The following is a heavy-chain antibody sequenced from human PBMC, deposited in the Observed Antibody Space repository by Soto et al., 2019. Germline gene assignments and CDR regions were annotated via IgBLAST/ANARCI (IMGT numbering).Heavy chain of an antibody. V-gene: IGHV4-38-2*02. CDR3: ARDCPLGSGSYSTNWFDP. CDR1: GYSISSGYY. D-gene: IGHD3-10*01. Sequence: SETLSLTCAVSGYSISSGYYWGWIRQPPGKGLEWIGSIYHSGSTYYNPSLKSRVTISVDTSKNQFSLKLSSVTAADTAVYYCARDCPLGSGSYSTNWFDPWGQRTLVTVSS. J-gene: IGHJ5*02. CDR2: IYHSGST.